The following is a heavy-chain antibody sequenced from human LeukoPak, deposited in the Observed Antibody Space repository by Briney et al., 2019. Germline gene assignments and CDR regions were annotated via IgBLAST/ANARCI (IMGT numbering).Heavy chain of an antibody. V-gene: IGHV3-21*01. CDR3: ARDRRSIAARFGFAP. J-gene: IGHJ5*02. Sequence: GGSLRLSCAASGFTFSSYSMNWVRQAPGKGLEWVSSISSSSSYIYYADSVKGRFTISRDNAKNSLYLQMNSLRAEDTAVYYCARDRRSIAARFGFAPWGQGTLVTVSS. CDR1: GFTFSSYS. CDR2: ISSSSSYI. D-gene: IGHD6-6*01.